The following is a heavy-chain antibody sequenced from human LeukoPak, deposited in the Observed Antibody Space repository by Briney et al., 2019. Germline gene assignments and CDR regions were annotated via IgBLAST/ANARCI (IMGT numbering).Heavy chain of an antibody. CDR2: MNPNSGNT. CDR1: GYTFTSYD. CDR3: ARTIVATNPYYYYYGMDV. D-gene: IGHD5-12*01. J-gene: IGHJ6*02. V-gene: IGHV1-8*01. Sequence: ASVKVSCKASGYTFTSYDINWVRQATGQGLEWMGWMNPNSGNTGYAQKFQGRVTMTRNTSISTAYMELSSLRSQDTAVYYCARTIVATNPYYYYYGMDVWGQGTTVTVSS.